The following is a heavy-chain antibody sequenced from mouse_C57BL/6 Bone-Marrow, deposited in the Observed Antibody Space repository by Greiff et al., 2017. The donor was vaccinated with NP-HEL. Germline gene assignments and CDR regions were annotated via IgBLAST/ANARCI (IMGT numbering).Heavy chain of an antibody. J-gene: IGHJ2*01. D-gene: IGHD1-1*01. Sequence: QVQLKESGPELVKPGASVKISCKASGYAFSSSWMNWVKQRPGKGLEWIGRIYPGDGDTNYNGKFKGKATLTADKSSSTAYMQLSSLTSEDSAVCFCAGSSYPFFDYWGQGTTLTVSS. CDR1: GYAFSSSW. V-gene: IGHV1-82*01. CDR3: AGSSYPFFDY. CDR2: IYPGDGDT.